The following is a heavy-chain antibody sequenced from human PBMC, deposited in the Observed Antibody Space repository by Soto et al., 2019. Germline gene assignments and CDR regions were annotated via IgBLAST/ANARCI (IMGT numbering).Heavy chain of an antibody. Sequence: QLQLQESGPGLVKPSETLSLTCTVSGGSITSSNYYWGWIRQPPVKVLEWIGSIYYSGSTYYNPSLNTRVTTSVDTSNTHFFLYICFVTAADTSFYYCARHYDFSSAYRYYYSGMDV. J-gene: IGHJ6*01. CDR2: IYYSGST. CDR1: GGSITSSNYY. D-gene: IGHD3-3*01. CDR3: ARHYDFSSAYRYYYSGMDV. V-gene: IGHV4-39*01.